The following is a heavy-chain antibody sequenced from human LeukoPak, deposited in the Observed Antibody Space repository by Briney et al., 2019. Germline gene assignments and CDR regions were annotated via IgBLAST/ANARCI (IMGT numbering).Heavy chain of an antibody. J-gene: IGHJ3*02. CDR1: GFTFSSYW. CDR3: ARVITIFGVIRDAFDI. V-gene: IGHV3-7*04. CDR2: IKQDGSEK. Sequence: GGSLRLSCAASGFTFSSYWMSWVRQAPGKGLEWVANIKQDGSEKYYVDFVKGRFTISRDNAKNSLYLQMSSLRAEDTAVYYCARVITIFGVIRDAFDIWGQGTMVTVSS. D-gene: IGHD3-3*01.